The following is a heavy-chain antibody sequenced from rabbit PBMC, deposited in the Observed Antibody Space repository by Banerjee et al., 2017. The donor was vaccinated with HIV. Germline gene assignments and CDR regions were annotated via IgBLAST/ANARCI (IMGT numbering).Heavy chain of an antibody. J-gene: IGHJ4*01. CDR3: ARGVNPYVGYGWGL. D-gene: IGHD6-1*01. CDR1: GIDFSSYYY. CDR2: INTSSGNT. Sequence: QSLQESGGGLFQPGASLTLTCKASGIDFSSYYYMCWVRQAPGKGLEWIGCINTSSGNTVYASRAKGRFTISKTSSTTVTLQMTSLTAADTATYFCARGVNPYVGYGWGLWGQGTLVTVS. V-gene: IGHV1S40*01.